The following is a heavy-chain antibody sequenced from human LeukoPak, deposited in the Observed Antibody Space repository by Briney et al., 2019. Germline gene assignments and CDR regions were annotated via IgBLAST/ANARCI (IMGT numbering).Heavy chain of an antibody. V-gene: IGHV3-11*04. CDR2: ISSSGSTI. CDR1: GGSFSGYY. J-gene: IGHJ4*02. Sequence: LSLTCAVYGGSFSGYYWSWIRQPPGKGLEWLSYISSSGSTIYYADSVKGRFTISRDNTKNSLFLQMNSLRAEDTAVYYCARDLWAYFDTNSYIPHFGYWGQGTLVTVSS. CDR3: ARDLWAYFDTNSYIPHFGY. D-gene: IGHD3-22*01.